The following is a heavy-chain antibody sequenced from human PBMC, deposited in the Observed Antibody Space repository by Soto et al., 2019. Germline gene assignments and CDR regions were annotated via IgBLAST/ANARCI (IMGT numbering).Heavy chain of an antibody. CDR2: IYHGGST. CDR3: ASYYWGLDY. Sequence: PSETLSLTCAVSGGSISSGGYSWSWIRQPPGKGLEWIGYIYHGGSTYYNPSLNSRVTISLDRSSNQFSLRLSSVTAADTAVYYCASYYWGLDYWGQGTLVTVSS. V-gene: IGHV4-30-2*01. J-gene: IGHJ4*02. CDR1: GGSISSGGYS. D-gene: IGHD3-10*01.